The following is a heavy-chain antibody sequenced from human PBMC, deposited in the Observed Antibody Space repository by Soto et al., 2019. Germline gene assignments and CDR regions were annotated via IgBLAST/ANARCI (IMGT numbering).Heavy chain of an antibody. CDR1: GGSIFSSDYY. J-gene: IGHJ4*02. Sequence: SETLSLTCSVSGGSIFSSDYYWGWIRQAPGKGLEWIGSISYSGSTLHNPSLRSRVTISVDTPKSQFSLKLSSVTATDTAVYSCTRLVVVATSGYVGFDHWGQGTLVTVSS. D-gene: IGHD2-15*01. CDR2: ISYSGST. CDR3: TRLVVVATSGYVGFDH. V-gene: IGHV4-39*01.